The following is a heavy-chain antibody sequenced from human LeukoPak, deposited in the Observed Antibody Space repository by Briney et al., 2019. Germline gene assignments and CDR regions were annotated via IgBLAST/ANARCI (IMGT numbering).Heavy chain of an antibody. CDR3: RKNAVGDNAY. Sequence: GGSLRLSCAASGFTISGYWMHWVSHAPGKGLVWVARINPDGSSTTYAASVKGRFTMLRDNSKHTPSLQTTSLPAAPTAVSYCRKNAVGDNAYWGQGALVTVSS. V-gene: IGHV3-74*01. D-gene: IGHD3-10*01. CDR1: GFTISGYW. J-gene: IGHJ4*02. CDR2: INPDGSST.